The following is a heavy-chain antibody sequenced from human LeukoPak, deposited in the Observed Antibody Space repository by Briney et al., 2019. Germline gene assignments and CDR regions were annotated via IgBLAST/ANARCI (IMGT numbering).Heavy chain of an antibody. CDR1: GGTFSSYA. J-gene: IGHJ6*02. V-gene: IGHV1-69*13. D-gene: IGHD1-7*01. Sequence: ASVTVSCTASGGTFSSYAISWVRQAPGQGLEWMGGIIPIFGTANYAQKFQGRVTITADESTSTAYMELSSLRSEDTAVYYCARGPAGTSYYYYYGMDVWGQGTTVTVSS. CDR2: IIPIFGTA. CDR3: ARGPAGTSYYYYYGMDV.